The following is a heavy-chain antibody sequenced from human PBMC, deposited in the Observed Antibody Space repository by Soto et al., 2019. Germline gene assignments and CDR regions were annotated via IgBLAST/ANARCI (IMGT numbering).Heavy chain of an antibody. Sequence: GGSLRLSCAASGFTVSSNYMSWVRQAPGKGLEWVSVIYSGGSTYYADSVKGRFTISRHNSKNTLYLQMNSLRAEDTAVYYCARAFVGYYGSGSYYTAPVYYFDYWGQGTLVTVSS. V-gene: IGHV3-53*04. D-gene: IGHD3-10*01. CDR2: IYSGGST. CDR3: ARAFVGYYGSGSYYTAPVYYFDY. J-gene: IGHJ4*02. CDR1: GFTVSSNY.